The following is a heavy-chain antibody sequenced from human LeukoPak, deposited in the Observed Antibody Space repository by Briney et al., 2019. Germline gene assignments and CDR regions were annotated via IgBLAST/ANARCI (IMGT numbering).Heavy chain of an antibody. CDR1: GGSFSGYY. Sequence: SETLSLTCAVYGGSFSGYYWSWIRQPPGKGLEWIGEINHSGSINYNPSLKSRVTIPVDTSKNQFSLKLSSVTAADTAVYYCARGTHDTQNKPVGATDFDYWGQGTLVTVSS. CDR3: ARGTHDTQNKPVGATDFDY. J-gene: IGHJ4*02. V-gene: IGHV4-34*01. D-gene: IGHD1-26*01. CDR2: INHSGSI.